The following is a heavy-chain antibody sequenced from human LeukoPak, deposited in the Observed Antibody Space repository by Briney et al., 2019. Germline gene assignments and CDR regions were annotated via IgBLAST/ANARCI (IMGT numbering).Heavy chain of an antibody. Sequence: PGGSLRLSCAASGFTFSSYSMNWVRQAPGKGLEWVSSISSSSSYIYYADSVKGRFTISRDNAKNSLYLQMNSLRAEDTAVYYCARVASEGFGDSYRFDYWGQGTLVTVSS. CDR1: GFTFSSYS. J-gene: IGHJ4*02. V-gene: IGHV3-21*01. D-gene: IGHD3-10*01. CDR2: ISSSSSYI. CDR3: ARVASEGFGDSYRFDY.